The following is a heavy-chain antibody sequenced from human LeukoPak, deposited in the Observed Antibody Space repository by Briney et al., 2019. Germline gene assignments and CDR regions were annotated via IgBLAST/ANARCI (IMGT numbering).Heavy chain of an antibody. Sequence: GASVKVSCKASGYTFTNYAMNWVRQAPGQGLEYMGWINTNTGNPTYAQGFTGRFVFSLDTSVSTAYLQISSLKAEDTAVYYCARALFRGVVVVPAHDYWGQGTLVTVSS. J-gene: IGHJ4*02. V-gene: IGHV7-4-1*02. CDR3: ARALFRGVVVVPAHDY. CDR1: GYTFTNYA. D-gene: IGHD2-15*01. CDR2: INTNTGNP.